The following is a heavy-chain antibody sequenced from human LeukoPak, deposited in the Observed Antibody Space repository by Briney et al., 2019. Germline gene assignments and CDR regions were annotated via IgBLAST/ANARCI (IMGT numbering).Heavy chain of an antibody. Sequence: LGASVKVSCKASGYTFTTYAIHWVRQAPGQRLEWMGWINAGNGNTHYSQKFQGRVTITRDTSASTAYMELRSLRSEDTAVYYCARAPSAITLGMDYWGQGTLVTVSS. D-gene: IGHD5-24*01. CDR1: GYTFTTYA. J-gene: IGHJ4*02. CDR3: ARAPSAITLGMDY. V-gene: IGHV1-3*01. CDR2: INAGNGNT.